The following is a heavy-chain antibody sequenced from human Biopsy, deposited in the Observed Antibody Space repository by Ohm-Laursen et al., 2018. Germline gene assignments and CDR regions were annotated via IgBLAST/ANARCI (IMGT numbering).Heavy chain of an antibody. D-gene: IGHD3-22*01. J-gene: IGHJ5*02. CDR3: ARDYDTSGYYYVS. Sequence: SDTLSLTCPVSGGSISNNNYYWGWIRQPPGKGLEWIGSIFYRGCTHYKPSLKSRVNISVDTSKNQFSLKLNSVTAADTAVYYCARDYDTSGYYYVSWGQGTLVTVSS. CDR2: IFYRGCT. CDR1: GGSISNNNYY. V-gene: IGHV4-39*01.